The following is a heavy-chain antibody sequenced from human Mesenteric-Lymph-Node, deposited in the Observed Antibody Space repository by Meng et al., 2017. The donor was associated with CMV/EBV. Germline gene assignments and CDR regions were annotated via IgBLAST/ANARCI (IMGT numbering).Heavy chain of an antibody. J-gene: IGHJ4*02. V-gene: IGHV3-21*01. CDR1: GLTFSDYS. D-gene: IGHD3-22*01. CDR2: ISGSSSYM. Sequence: GGSLRLSCVASGLTFSDYSMNWVRQAPGEGLEWVSSISGSSSYMYYADSMKGRLTISRDNDKNSLYLQMNSLRAEDTAVYYCARDDYYDSSGPPDYFDYWGQGTLVTVSS. CDR3: ARDDYYDSSGPPDYFDY.